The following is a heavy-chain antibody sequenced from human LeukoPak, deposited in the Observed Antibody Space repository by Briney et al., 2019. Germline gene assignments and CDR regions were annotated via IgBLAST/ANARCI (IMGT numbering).Heavy chain of an antibody. CDR2: IFQIGRT. Sequence: PSGTLSLTCAVSGGSISTTHWWSWVRRPPGKGLEWIGEIFQIGRTIYNQALKRRLIIALEKTRKKFSLEVRSVTAAHTAVYYCARVPAFYYGDYWTSSNSFDYWGQGTLVTVSS. D-gene: IGHD4-17*01. CDR1: GGSISTTHW. V-gene: IGHV4-4*02. J-gene: IGHJ4*02. CDR3: ARVPAFYYGDYWTSSNSFDY.